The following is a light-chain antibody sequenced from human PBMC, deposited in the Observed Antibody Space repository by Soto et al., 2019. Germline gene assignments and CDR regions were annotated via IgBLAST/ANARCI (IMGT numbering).Light chain of an antibody. J-gene: IGLJ1*01. CDR1: SSDVGGYNY. V-gene: IGLV2-11*01. Sequence: QSVLAQPRSVSGSPGQSVTISCTGTSSDVGGYNYVSWYQQYSGKAPKVMIYDVSERPSGVPDRFSGSKSGNTASLTISGLQAEDEADYYCCSYAASNTFVFXTGTKVTVL. CDR2: DVS. CDR3: CSYAASNTFV.